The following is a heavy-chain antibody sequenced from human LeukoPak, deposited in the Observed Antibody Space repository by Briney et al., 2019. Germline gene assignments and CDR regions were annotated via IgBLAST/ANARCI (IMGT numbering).Heavy chain of an antibody. CDR1: GFTFSSYG. CDR3: AKEVFHRGVRGVIDY. D-gene: IGHD3-10*01. J-gene: IGHJ4*02. CDR2: IRYDGSNK. Sequence: GGSLRLSCAASGFTFSSYGMHWVRQAPGKGLEWVAFIRYDGSNKYYADSVKGRFTISRDNSKNTLYLQMNSLRAEDTAVYYCAKEVFHRGVRGVIDYWGQGTLVTVSS. V-gene: IGHV3-30*02.